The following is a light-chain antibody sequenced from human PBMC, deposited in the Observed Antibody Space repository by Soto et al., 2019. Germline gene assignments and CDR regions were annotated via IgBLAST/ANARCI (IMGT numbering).Light chain of an antibody. CDR2: GAS. CDR3: QQYNNWPRT. CDR1: QSVSSN. J-gene: IGKJ2*01. Sequence: EIVMTQSPATLSVSPGERATLSCRASQSVSSNLAWYQQKPGQAPRLLIYGASTRATGIPARFSGSGAGTDFTLTISSLQSEDFAVYYCQQYNNWPRTFGQGTNLEI. V-gene: IGKV3-15*01.